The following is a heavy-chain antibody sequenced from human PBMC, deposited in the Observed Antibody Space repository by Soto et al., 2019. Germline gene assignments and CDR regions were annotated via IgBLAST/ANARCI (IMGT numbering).Heavy chain of an antibody. CDR2: SNAGNGYT. D-gene: IGHD3-16*01. J-gene: IGHJ6*02. Sequence: QVQLVQSGAEVKKPGASVKVSCKASGYTFTAYSMHWVRQAPGHRLEWMGWSNAGNGYTQYSQDFQGRVTITRDTSASTAYMELSSLRSEDMAVYYCARDGGSGMDVWGQGTTVTVSS. V-gene: IGHV1-3*02. CDR1: GYTFTAYS. CDR3: ARDGGSGMDV.